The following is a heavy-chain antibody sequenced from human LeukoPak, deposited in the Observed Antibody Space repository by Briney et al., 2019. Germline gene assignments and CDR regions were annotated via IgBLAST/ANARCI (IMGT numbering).Heavy chain of an antibody. V-gene: IGHV3-15*07. CDR3: TTPYYYDSSGYYYVLGY. J-gene: IGHJ4*02. CDR2: IKSKTDGGTT. CDR1: GFTFSNAW. D-gene: IGHD3-22*01. Sequence: PGGSLRLSCAASGFTFSNAWMNWVRQAPGKGLEWVGRIKSKTDGGTTDYAAPVEGRFTISRDDSKNTLYLQMNSLKTEDTAVYYCTTPYYYDSSGYYYVLGYWGQGTLVTVSS.